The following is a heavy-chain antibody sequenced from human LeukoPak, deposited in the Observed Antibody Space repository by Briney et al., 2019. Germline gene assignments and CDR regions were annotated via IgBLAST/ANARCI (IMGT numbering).Heavy chain of an antibody. Sequence: EASVKVSCKASGYTFTSYYMHWVRQAPGQELEWMGIINPSGGSTSYAQKFQGRVTMTRDTSTSTVYMELSSLRSEDTAVYYCARVLRYSSGWYFVFGYWGQGTLVTVSS. CDR2: INPSGGST. CDR3: ARVLRYSSGWYFVFGY. CDR1: GYTFTSYY. D-gene: IGHD6-19*01. J-gene: IGHJ4*02. V-gene: IGHV1-46*01.